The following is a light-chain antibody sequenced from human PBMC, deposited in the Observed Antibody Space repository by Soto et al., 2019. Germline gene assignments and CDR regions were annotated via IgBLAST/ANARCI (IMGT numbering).Light chain of an antibody. CDR2: EVS. V-gene: IGLV2-14*01. CDR3: KSYASSFTLV. J-gene: IGLJ3*02. Sequence: QSALTQPASVSGSPGQSITISCTGTSSDVGGYNYVSWYQHHPGKAPKLMIYEVSNRPSGVSNRLSGSKSGNTASLTISGLQAEDEADYYCKSYASSFTLVFGGGTKLTVL. CDR1: SSDVGGYNY.